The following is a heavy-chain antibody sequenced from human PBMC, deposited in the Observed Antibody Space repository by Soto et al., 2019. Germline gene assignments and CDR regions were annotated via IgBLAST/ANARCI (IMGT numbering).Heavy chain of an antibody. CDR2: ISAYNGNT. Sequence: ASVKVSCKASGYTFTSYGISWVRQAPGQGLEWMGWISAYNGNTNYAQKLQGRVTMTTDTSTSTAYMELRSLRSDDTAVYYCARDALSFRYYDILTGYSRPPGFNYWGQGTLVTVSS. CDR3: ARDALSFRYYDILTGYSRPPGFNY. CDR1: GYTFTSYG. D-gene: IGHD3-9*01. J-gene: IGHJ4*02. V-gene: IGHV1-18*01.